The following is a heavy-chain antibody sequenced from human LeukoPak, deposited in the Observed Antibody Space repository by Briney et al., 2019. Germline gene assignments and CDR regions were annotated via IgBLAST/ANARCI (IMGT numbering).Heavy chain of an antibody. V-gene: IGHV3-21*01. D-gene: IGHD3/OR15-3a*01. Sequence: GGSLRLSCAASGFTFSSYSMNWVRQAPGKGLEWVSSISSSSSYIYYADSVKGRFTISRDNAKNSLYLHMDSLSVDDTAIYYCAKLIRDVTIYDFWGRGALVTVSS. CDR1: GFTFSSYS. J-gene: IGHJ2*01. CDR3: AKLIRDVTIYDF. CDR2: ISSSSSYI.